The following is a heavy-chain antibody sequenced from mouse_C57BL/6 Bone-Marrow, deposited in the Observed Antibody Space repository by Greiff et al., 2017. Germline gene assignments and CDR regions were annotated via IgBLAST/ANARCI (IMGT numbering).Heavy chain of an antibody. J-gene: IGHJ4*01. D-gene: IGHD2-4*01. CDR1: GYTFTSYG. CDR2: IYPRSGNT. V-gene: IGHV1-81*01. CDR3: AREMTTGYYAMDY. Sequence: VMLVESGAELARPGASVKLSCKASGYTFTSYGISWVKQRTGQGLEWIGEIYPRSGNTYYNEKFKGKATLTADKSSSTAYMELRSLTSEDSAVYFCAREMTTGYYAMDYWGQGTSVTVSS.